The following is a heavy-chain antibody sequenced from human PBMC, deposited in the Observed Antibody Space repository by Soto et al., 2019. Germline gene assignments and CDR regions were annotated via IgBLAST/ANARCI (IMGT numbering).Heavy chain of an antibody. CDR3: ARSVDP. Sequence: SETLSLTCTVSGGSINNYYWSWIRQPPGKGLEWIGSIYYSGSTYYNPSLKSRVTISVDTSKNQFSLKLSSVTAADTAVYYCARSVDPWGQGTLVTVSS. CDR2: IYYSGST. V-gene: IGHV4-59*06. CDR1: GGSINNYY. J-gene: IGHJ5*02.